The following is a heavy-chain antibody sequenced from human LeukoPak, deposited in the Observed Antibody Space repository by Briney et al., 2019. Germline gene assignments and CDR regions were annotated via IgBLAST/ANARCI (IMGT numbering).Heavy chain of an antibody. Sequence: SLRLSCPVSAFTPTNYYISWIRHAPRNGLEWVSYSSSSGGTIYYAESVKGRFTISRENAKKSLYLQMNSLRAEDRAVYYCARTLGVIDAFDIWGQGTMVTVSS. D-gene: IGHD3-16*01. CDR3: ARTLGVIDAFDI. CDR2: SSSSGGTI. J-gene: IGHJ3*02. CDR1: AFTPTNYY. V-gene: IGHV3-11*01.